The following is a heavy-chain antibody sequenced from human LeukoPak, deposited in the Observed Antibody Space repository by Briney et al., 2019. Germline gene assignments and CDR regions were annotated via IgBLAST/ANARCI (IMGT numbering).Heavy chain of an antibody. Sequence: ASVKVSCKASGYTFTSYDINWVRQATGQGLEWMGWMNPNSGNTGYAQKFQGRVTMTRNTSISTAYMELSSLRSEDTAVYYCARDSGITMVRGVIKGWFDPWGQGTLVTVPS. CDR3: ARDSGITMVRGVIKGWFDP. V-gene: IGHV1-8*01. CDR2: MNPNSGNT. J-gene: IGHJ5*02. D-gene: IGHD3-10*01. CDR1: GYTFTSYD.